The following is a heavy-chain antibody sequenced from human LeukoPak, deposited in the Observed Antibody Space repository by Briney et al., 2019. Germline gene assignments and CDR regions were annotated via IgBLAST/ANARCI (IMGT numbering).Heavy chain of an antibody. CDR3: ARDKAAAGSFDY. D-gene: IGHD6-13*01. J-gene: IGHJ4*02. Sequence: NPSETLSLTCTVSGGSISSSSYYWGWIRQPPGKGLEWIGSIYYSGSTYYNPSLKSRVTISVDTSKNQFSLKLSSVTAADTAVYYCARDKAAAGSFDYWGQGTLVTVSS. V-gene: IGHV4-39*07. CDR2: IYYSGST. CDR1: GGSISSSSYY.